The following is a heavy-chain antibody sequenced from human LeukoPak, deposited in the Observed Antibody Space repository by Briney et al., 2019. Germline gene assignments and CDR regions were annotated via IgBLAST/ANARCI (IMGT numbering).Heavy chain of an antibody. CDR3: ASGSSADY. CDR2: IHPNSGGT. D-gene: IGHD3-10*01. V-gene: IGHV1-2*02. CDR1: GYTFTNYY. J-gene: IGHJ4*02. Sequence: ASVKVSCKTSGYTFTNYYMHWVRQVPGQGLEWLGWIHPNSGGTNYAQKFQGRVTVTRDTSINTVYMELSSLRSDDTAVYYCASGSSADYWGQGTLVTVSS.